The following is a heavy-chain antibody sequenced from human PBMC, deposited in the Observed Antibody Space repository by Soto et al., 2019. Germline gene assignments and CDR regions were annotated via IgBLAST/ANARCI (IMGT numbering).Heavy chain of an antibody. CDR2: IYYSGST. D-gene: IGHD2-21*01. J-gene: IGHJ5*02. CDR3: ARQPTTGDTDLWFDP. Sequence: SETLSLTCTVSGGSISSSSYYWGWIRQPPGKGLEWIGSIYYSGSTYYNPSLKSRVTISVDTSKNQFSLKLSSVTAADTAVYYCARQPTTGDTDLWFDPWGQGTLVTVSS. V-gene: IGHV4-39*01. CDR1: GGSISSSSYY.